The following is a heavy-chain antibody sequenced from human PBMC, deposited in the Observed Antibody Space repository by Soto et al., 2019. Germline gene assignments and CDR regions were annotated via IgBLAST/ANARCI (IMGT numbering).Heavy chain of an antibody. CDR2: IWYDGSNK. CDR3: ASGSTGSSWYWFDP. CDR1: GLTFSSYG. Sequence: GGSLRLSCAASGLTFSSYGMHWVRQAPGKGLEWVAVIWYDGSNKYYADSVKGRFTISRDNSKNTLYLQMNSLRAEDTAVYYCASGSTGSSWYWFDPWGQGTLVTVSS. V-gene: IGHV3-33*01. D-gene: IGHD6-13*01. J-gene: IGHJ5*02.